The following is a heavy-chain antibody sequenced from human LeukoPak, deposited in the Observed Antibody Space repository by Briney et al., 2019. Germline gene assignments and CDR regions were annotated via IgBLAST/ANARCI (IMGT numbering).Heavy chain of an antibody. Sequence: GGSLRLSCAASGFTFSSYGMHWVRQAPGKGLEWVAVIWYDGSNKYYADSVKGRFTISRDNSKNTLYLQMNSLRAEDTAVYYCAKSITMIVVMISDIWGQGTMVTVSS. J-gene: IGHJ3*02. CDR3: AKSITMIVVMISDI. CDR1: GFTFSSYG. D-gene: IGHD3-22*01. V-gene: IGHV3-33*06. CDR2: IWYDGSNK.